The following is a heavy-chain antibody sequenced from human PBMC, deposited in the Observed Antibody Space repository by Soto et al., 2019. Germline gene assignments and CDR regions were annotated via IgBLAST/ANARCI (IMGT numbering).Heavy chain of an antibody. CDR1: GGTFSSYA. V-gene: IGHV1-69*01. Sequence: QVQLVQSGAEVKKPGSSVKVSCKASGGTFSSYAISWVRQAPGQGLEWMGGIIPIFGTANYAQKFKGRVTITADESTSTAYMELSSLRSEDTAVYYCARERVTIFGVVSWFDPWGQGTLVTVSS. J-gene: IGHJ5*02. D-gene: IGHD3-3*01. CDR2: IIPIFGTA. CDR3: ARERVTIFGVVSWFDP.